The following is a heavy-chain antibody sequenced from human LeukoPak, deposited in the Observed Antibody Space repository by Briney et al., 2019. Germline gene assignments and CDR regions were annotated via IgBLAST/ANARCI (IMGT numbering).Heavy chain of an antibody. CDR2: IYSGGST. CDR3: ARDYYDSSGAGSL. V-gene: IGHV3-66*02. D-gene: IGHD3-22*01. Sequence: GGSLRLSCAASGFTFSSYAMHWVRQAPGKGLEWVSVIYSGGSTYYADSVKGRFTISRDNSKNTLYLQMNSLRAEDTAVYYCARDYYDSSGAGSLWGQGTLVTVSS. CDR1: GFTFSSYA. J-gene: IGHJ4*02.